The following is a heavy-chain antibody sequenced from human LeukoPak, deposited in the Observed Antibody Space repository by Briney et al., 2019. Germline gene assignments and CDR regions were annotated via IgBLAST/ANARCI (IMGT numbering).Heavy chain of an antibody. CDR2: IWYDGSNK. Sequence: VKSLRLSCAASGFTFSSYGMHWVRQAPGKGLEWVAVIWYDGSNKYYADSVRGRFTISRDNSKNTLYLQMNSLRAEDTAVYYCAKVRLKTYCGGDCYSSGYFDYWGQGTLVTVSS. J-gene: IGHJ4*02. V-gene: IGHV3-33*06. CDR3: AKVRLKTYCGGDCYSSGYFDY. D-gene: IGHD2-21*02. CDR1: GFTFSSYG.